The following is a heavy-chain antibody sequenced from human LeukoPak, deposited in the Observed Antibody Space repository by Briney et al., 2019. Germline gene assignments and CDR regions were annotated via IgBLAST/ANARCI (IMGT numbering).Heavy chain of an antibody. D-gene: IGHD3-22*01. CDR2: ISVINNGNA. Sequence: GASVRVSCKASGYTFISYGINWVRQAPGQGLEWMGWISVINNGNARYAQKFQGRLTMTTDTSTSTAYMHLRSLRSDDTAVYYCARDDWAYDSSGYPLNDAFDVWGQGTMVTVSS. CDR3: ARDDWAYDSSGYPLNDAFDV. V-gene: IGHV1-18*01. J-gene: IGHJ3*01. CDR1: GYTFISYG.